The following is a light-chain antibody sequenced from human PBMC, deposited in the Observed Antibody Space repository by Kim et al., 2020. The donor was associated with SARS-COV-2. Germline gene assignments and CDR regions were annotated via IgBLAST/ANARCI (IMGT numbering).Light chain of an antibody. J-gene: IGLJ3*02. CDR3: NPRASSGKQVV. CDR2: NNY. CDR1: SLRRYS. Sequence: SSELTQDPSVSVALGQTVRITCQGDSLRRYSASWYQQKPGQAPILVIYNNYDRPSGNPDRFSGSSPGNTDSLAITGAQAEDEADYYCNPRASSGKQVVFG. V-gene: IGLV3-19*01.